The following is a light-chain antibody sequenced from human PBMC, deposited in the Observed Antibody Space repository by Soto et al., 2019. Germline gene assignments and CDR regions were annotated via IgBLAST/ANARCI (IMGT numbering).Light chain of an antibody. CDR1: QSVSSN. CDR2: GAS. V-gene: IGKV3-15*01. J-gene: IGKJ2*01. Sequence: EIVMTQSPATLSVSPGERATLSCRASQSVSSNLAWYQQKPGQAPRLLIYGASTRANGIPARFSGSGSGTEFTLTLSSLQSEDFAVYFCQQYNNWPPLFGQGTKLEIK. CDR3: QQYNNWPPL.